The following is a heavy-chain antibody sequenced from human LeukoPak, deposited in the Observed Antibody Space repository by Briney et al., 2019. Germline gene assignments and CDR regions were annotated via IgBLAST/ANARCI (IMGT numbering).Heavy chain of an antibody. CDR2: INPSSDGT. CDR3: ARDGSLDY. Sequence: ASVKVSCKASGYTFTGYYMHWVRQAPGQGLEWMGWINPSSDGTNYAQKFQGRVTLTRDTSTSTAYMELSRLRSDDTAVYYCARDGSLDYWGQGTLVTVSS. CDR1: GYTFTGYY. J-gene: IGHJ4*02. D-gene: IGHD1-1*01. V-gene: IGHV1-2*02.